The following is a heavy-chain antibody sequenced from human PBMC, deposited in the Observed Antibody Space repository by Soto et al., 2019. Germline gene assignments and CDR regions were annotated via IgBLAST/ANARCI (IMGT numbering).Heavy chain of an antibody. D-gene: IGHD6-6*01. Sequence: ASVKVSCKASGYTFTSCYMHWLRQAPGQGREWMGIINPSGGSTSYAQKFQGRVTMTRDTSTSTVYMELSSLRSEDTAVYYCARDAALRIAAIGFDYWGQGTLVTVSS. J-gene: IGHJ4*02. V-gene: IGHV1-46*01. CDR3: ARDAALRIAAIGFDY. CDR1: GYTFTSCY. CDR2: INPSGGST.